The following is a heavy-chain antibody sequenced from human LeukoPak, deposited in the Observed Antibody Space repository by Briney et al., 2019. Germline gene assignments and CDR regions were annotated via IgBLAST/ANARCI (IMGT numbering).Heavy chain of an antibody. CDR2: IYPGDSNT. V-gene: IGHV5-51*01. CDR1: GCGFTSFW. CDR3: ARVDGSGYYYYGMDV. J-gene: IGHJ6*02. Sequence: GESLKISCKGAGCGFTSFWIGWVRQMPGKGLEWMGIIYPGDSNTRYSPSFQGQVTISADKSISTGYLQWSSLKTAADTDYDGARVDGSGYYYYGMDVWGQGTTVTVSS. D-gene: IGHD3-22*01.